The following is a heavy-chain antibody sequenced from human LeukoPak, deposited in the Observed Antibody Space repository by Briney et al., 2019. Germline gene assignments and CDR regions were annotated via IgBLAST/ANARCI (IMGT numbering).Heavy chain of an antibody. CDR3: AKAKPQLWLTYYYYMDV. CDR2: ISWNSDNI. CDR1: GFTFEDYA. D-gene: IGHD5-18*01. Sequence: GGSLRLSSTTSGFTFEDYAMHWVRQAPGKGLEWVAGISWNSDNIGYAESVKGRFTISRDNSKNTLYLQMNSLRAEDTAVYYCAKAKPQLWLTYYYYMDVWGKGTTVTISS. V-gene: IGHV3-9*01. J-gene: IGHJ6*03.